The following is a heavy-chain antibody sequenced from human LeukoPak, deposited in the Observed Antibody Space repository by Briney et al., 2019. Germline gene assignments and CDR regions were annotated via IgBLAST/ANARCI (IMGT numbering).Heavy chain of an antibody. D-gene: IGHD3-22*01. V-gene: IGHV3-23*01. CDR2: ISGSGGST. J-gene: IGHJ4*02. CDR3: AKWSYDSSGYYSYYFDY. Sequence: GGSLRLSCAASGFTFSSYAMSWVRQAPGKELEWVSAISGSGGSTYYADSVKGRFTISRDNSKNTLYLQMNSLRAEDTAVYYCAKWSYDSSGYYSYYFDYWGQGTLVTVSS. CDR1: GFTFSSYA.